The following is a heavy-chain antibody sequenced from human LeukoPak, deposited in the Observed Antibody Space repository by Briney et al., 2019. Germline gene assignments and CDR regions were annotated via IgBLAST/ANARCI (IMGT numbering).Heavy chain of an antibody. CDR3: ARRHDSSGYYYWLDP. CDR2: IYYSGST. CDR1: GGSISSSSCY. V-gene: IGHV4-39*01. D-gene: IGHD3-22*01. Sequence: SETLSLTCTVSGGSISSSSCYWVWIRQPPGKGLEWIGSIYYSGSTYYNPSLKSRVTISVDTSKNQFSLNLSSVTAADTAVYYCARRHDSSGYYYWLDPWGQGTLVTVSS. J-gene: IGHJ5*02.